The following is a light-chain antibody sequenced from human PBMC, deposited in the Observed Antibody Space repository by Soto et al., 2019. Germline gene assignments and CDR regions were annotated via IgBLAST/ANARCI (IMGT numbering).Light chain of an antibody. CDR1: ENIKNR. V-gene: IGKV3-15*01. CDR3: QQYDDWPLT. CDR2: DAF. J-gene: IGKJ4*01. Sequence: EKVMTQSPATLSVSPGERATLSCRASENIKNRLAWYQQKTGQGPRLLIYDAFTRDTDIPARFSGSASGTEFTLTISSLQSEDSAFYYCQQYDDWPLTLGGGTKVEIK.